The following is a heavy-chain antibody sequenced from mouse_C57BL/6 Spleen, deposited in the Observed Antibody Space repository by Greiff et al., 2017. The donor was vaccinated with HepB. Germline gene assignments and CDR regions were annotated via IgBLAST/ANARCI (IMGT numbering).Heavy chain of an antibody. CDR3: ARSGVTDWFAY. V-gene: IGHV1-18*01. CDR2: INPNNGGT. J-gene: IGHJ3*01. Sequence: VQLKQSGPELVKPGASVKIPCKASGYTFTDYNMDWVKQSHGKSLEWIGDINPNNGGTIYNQKFKGKATLTVDKSSSTAYMELRSLTSEDTAVYYCARSGVTDWFAYWGQGTLVTVSA. CDR1: GYTFTDYN. D-gene: IGHD2-2*01.